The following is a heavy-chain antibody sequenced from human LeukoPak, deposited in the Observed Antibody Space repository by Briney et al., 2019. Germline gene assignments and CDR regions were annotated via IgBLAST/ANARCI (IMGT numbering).Heavy chain of an antibody. D-gene: IGHD1-26*01. CDR2: IKEDGSEK. Sequence: PGGSLKLSCAASGFTFSSYWMNWVRKAPGKGLEWVANIKEDGSEKYYVDSVKGRFTISRDNAKNSLYLQMNSLRAEDTAVYYCARGLSGSYDYWGQGTLVTVCS. J-gene: IGHJ4*02. V-gene: IGHV3-7*01. CDR1: GFTFSSYW. CDR3: ARGLSGSYDY.